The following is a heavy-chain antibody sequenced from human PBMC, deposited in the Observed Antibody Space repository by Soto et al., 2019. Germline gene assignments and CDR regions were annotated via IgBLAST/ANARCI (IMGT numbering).Heavy chain of an antibody. CDR2: IYYSGST. J-gene: IGHJ6*03. D-gene: IGHD6-6*01. CDR3: ARVFPLYSSSSVHQLRGHYYYMDV. CDR1: GFSISSYY. V-gene: IGHV4-59*01. Sequence: PSETLSLTCTFSGFSISSYYWSWIRQPPGKGLEWIGYIYYSGSTNYNPSLKSRVTISVDTSKNQFPLKLSSVTAADTAVYYCARVFPLYSSSSVHQLRGHYYYMDVWGKGTTVTVSS.